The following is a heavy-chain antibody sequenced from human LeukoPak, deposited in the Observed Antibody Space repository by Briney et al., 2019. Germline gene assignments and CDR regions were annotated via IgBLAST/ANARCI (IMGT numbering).Heavy chain of an antibody. CDR1: GGSISSSSYY. Sequence: PSETLSLTCTVSGGSISSSSYYRGWIRQPPGKGLEWIGSIYYSGSTYYNPSLKSRVTISVDTSKNQFSLKLSSVTAADTAVYYCARHGSLYYYDSSGYDYWGQGTLVTVSS. D-gene: IGHD3-22*01. V-gene: IGHV4-39*01. J-gene: IGHJ4*02. CDR3: ARHGSLYYYDSSGYDY. CDR2: IYYSGST.